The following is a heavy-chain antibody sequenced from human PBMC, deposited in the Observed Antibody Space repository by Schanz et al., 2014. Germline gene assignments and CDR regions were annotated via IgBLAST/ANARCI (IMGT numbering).Heavy chain of an antibody. CDR3: ARDQSPYTNSSDVRYFDY. CDR2: INGYNGHT. V-gene: IGHV1-18*01. J-gene: IGHJ4*02. D-gene: IGHD6-6*01. CDR1: GYAFTTYG. Sequence: QVQLVQSGAEVKKPGASVRVSCKVSGYAFTTYGISWVRQAPGQGLEWMGWINGYNGHTLYAQKFQGRVTMTADTSTSTAYMDLRSLRSDDTAVYYCARDQSPYTNSSDVRYFDYWGQGSLVTVSS.